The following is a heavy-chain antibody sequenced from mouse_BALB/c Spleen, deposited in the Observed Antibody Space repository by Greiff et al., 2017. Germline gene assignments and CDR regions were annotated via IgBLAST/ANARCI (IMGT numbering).Heavy chain of an antibody. Sequence: QVQLQQSGPGLVQPSQSLSITCTVSGFSLTSYGVHWVRQSPGKGLEWLGVIWSGGSTDYNAAFISRLSISKDNSKSQVFFKMNSLQANDTAIYYCARTGANWEFAYWGQGTLVTVSA. CDR1: GFSLTSYG. CDR3: ARTGANWEFAY. J-gene: IGHJ3*01. V-gene: IGHV2-2*02. CDR2: IWSGGST. D-gene: IGHD4-1*01.